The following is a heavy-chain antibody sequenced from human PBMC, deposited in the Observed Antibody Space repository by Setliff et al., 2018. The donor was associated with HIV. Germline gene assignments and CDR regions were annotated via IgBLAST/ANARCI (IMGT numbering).Heavy chain of an antibody. Sequence: ASVKVSCKASGYTFTSYYMHWVRQAPRQGLEWMGIINPSGGSTSYAQKFQGRVIMTRDTSTSTVYMELNSLRSEDTAVYYCARVGDGYNSFDYWGQGTLVTVSS. CDR2: INPSGGST. V-gene: IGHV1-46*01. CDR1: GYTFTSYY. CDR3: ARVGDGYNSFDY. D-gene: IGHD5-12*01. J-gene: IGHJ4*02.